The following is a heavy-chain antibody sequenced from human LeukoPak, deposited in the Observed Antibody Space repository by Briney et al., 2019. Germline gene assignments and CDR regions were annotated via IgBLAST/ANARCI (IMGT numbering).Heavy chain of an antibody. CDR1: GGSISGYY. Sequence: SETLSLTCTVSGGSISGYYWSWIRQPPGKGLEWIAYIYYSGSTNYNPSLKSRVTISVDTSKNYFSLKLRYVTAADTAVYYCARHLSKDGYKGWFDPWGQGILVTVSS. V-gene: IGHV4-59*08. CDR3: ARHLSKDGYKGWFDP. J-gene: IGHJ5*02. D-gene: IGHD5-24*01. CDR2: IYYSGST.